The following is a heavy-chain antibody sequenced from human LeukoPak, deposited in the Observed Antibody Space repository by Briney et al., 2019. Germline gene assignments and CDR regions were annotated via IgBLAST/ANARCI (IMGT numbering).Heavy chain of an antibody. CDR1: GYTFTGYY. V-gene: IGHV1-2*02. D-gene: IGHD3-10*01. Sequence: ASVKVSCKASGYTFTGYYTHWVRQAPGQGLEWMGWINPNSGGTNYAQKFQGRVTMTRDTSISTAYMELSRLRSDDTAVYYCARDIRTSTYYYYMDVWGKGTTVTVSS. CDR2: INPNSGGT. J-gene: IGHJ6*03. CDR3: ARDIRTSTYYYYMDV.